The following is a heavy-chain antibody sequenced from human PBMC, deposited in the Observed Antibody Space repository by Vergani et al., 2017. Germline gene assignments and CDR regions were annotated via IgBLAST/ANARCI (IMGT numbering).Heavy chain of an antibody. D-gene: IGHD6-19*01. J-gene: IGHJ4*02. CDR2: IRSKAYGGTT. V-gene: IGHV3-49*05. CDR3: TRDFSGWYGGDY. CDR1: GGSISSGGYS. Sequence: LQLQESGSGLVKPSQTLSLTCAVSGGSISSGGYSWSWIRQPPGKGLEWVGFIRSKAYGGTTEYAASVKGRFTISRDDSKSIAYLQMNSLKTEDTAVYYCTRDFSGWYGGDYWGQGTLVTVSS.